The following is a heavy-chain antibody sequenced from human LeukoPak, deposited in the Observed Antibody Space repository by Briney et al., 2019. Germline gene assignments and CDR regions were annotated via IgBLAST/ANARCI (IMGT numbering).Heavy chain of an antibody. CDR3: ARDRGWCSCTSCYEDNFDY. V-gene: IGHV1-2*02. D-gene: IGHD2-2*01. J-gene: IGHJ4*02. Sequence: GASVKVSCKASGYTFTGYYMHWVRQAPGQGLEWIGWINPNSGGTNYAQKFQGRVTMTRDTSISTAYMELSRLRSDDTAVYYCARDRGWCSCTSCYEDNFDYWGQGTLVTVSS. CDR1: GYTFTGYY. CDR2: INPNSGGT.